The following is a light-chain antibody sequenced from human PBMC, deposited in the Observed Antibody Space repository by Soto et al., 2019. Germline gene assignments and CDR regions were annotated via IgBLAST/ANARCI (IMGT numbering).Light chain of an antibody. Sequence: DIHMTQSPSTLSASVGDRVTITCRASQSISSWLAWYQQKPGKAPKLLIYDASTLEGGVPSRFSGSGSGTEFTLTISSLQPDDFATYFCQQYNSYHTFGQGTKLEIK. CDR1: QSISSW. J-gene: IGKJ2*01. CDR2: DAS. CDR3: QQYNSYHT. V-gene: IGKV1-5*01.